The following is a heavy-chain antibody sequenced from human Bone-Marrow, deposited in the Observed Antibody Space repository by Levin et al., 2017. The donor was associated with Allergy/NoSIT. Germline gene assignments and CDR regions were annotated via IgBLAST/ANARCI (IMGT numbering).Heavy chain of an antibody. D-gene: IGHD4-11*01. V-gene: IGHV3-30*18. CDR3: AKGVQYLDYLLDS. CDR1: GFGFRNYG. Sequence: PGGSLRLSCAASGFGFRNYGMDWVRQAPGKGLEWVALISNDGFDKYYSDSVKGRFTISRDNSKNTLFLQMNSLRPEDTAVYFCAKGVQYLDYLLDSWGQGTLVTVSS. J-gene: IGHJ4*02. CDR2: ISNDGFDK.